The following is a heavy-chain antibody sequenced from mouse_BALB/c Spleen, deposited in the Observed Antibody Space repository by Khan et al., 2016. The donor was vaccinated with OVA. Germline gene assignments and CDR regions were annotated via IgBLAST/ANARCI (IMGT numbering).Heavy chain of an antibody. V-gene: IGHV1-7*01. CDR3: ASHGSSSAWLTY. J-gene: IGHJ3*01. Sequence: QVQLKQSGAELAKPGASVKMSCKASGYTFTNYWMHWVKQRPGQGLEWIGYINPSTGYSEYNQKFKDKATLTADKSSSTAYIQLSSLTSKDSAVYYCASHGSSSAWLTYWGQGTLVTVSA. D-gene: IGHD1-1*01. CDR1: GYTFTNYW. CDR2: INPSTGYS.